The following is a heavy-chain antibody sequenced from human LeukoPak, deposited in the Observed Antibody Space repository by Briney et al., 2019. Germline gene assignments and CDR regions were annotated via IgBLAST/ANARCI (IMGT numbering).Heavy chain of an antibody. D-gene: IGHD3-10*01. J-gene: IGHJ4*02. CDR1: GGSISSGSYY. CDR2: IYTSGST. CDR3: AGWHNYYGSGSYYQGFDY. V-gene: IGHV4-61*02. Sequence: SQTLSLTCTVSGGSISSGSYYWSWLRQPAGKGLEWIGRIYTSGSTNYNPSLKSRVTISVDTSKNQFSLKLSSVTAADTAVYYCAGWHNYYGSGSYYQGFDYWGQGTLVTVSS.